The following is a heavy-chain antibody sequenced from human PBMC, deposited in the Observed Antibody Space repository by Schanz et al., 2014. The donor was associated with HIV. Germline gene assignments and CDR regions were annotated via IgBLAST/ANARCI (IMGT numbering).Heavy chain of an antibody. D-gene: IGHD4-17*01. V-gene: IGHV3-23*01. CDR2: ISGGGANT. Sequence: EVQLLESGGGMVQRGGSLRLSCAASGFTFSSYAMSWVRQAPGKGLEWVSVISGGGANTYFSGSVKGRFTISRDNSKSTLFLHTNSLSVEDTAVYYCAREWATVTTLGDWGQGTLVTVSS. CDR3: AREWATVTTLGD. J-gene: IGHJ4*02. CDR1: GFTFSSYA.